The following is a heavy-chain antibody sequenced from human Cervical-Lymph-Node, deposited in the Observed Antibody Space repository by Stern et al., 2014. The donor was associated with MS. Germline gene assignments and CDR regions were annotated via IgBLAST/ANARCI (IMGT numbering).Heavy chain of an antibody. V-gene: IGHV3-7*01. CDR2: INQDGSAK. J-gene: IGHJ4*02. CDR3: VRGGHYDNTGYYEQGDY. D-gene: IGHD3-22*01. CDR1: GFSFSRYW. Sequence: EVQLVASGGGLVPPGGSLRLSCAASGFSFSRYWMTWVRQAPGKVLEWVAIINQDGSAKNSVDSVKGRFTISRDNAKNSLFLQMNSLRAEDTALYYCVRGGHYDNTGYYEQGDYWGQGTLVTVSS.